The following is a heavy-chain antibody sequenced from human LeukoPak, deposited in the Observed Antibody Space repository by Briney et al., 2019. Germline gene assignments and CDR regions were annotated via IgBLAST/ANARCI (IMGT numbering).Heavy chain of an antibody. CDR3: ASWPAGWYGEDS. J-gene: IGHJ4*02. Sequence: ASVKVSCKPSGYSFSNYDINWVRLRQAFGQGPEWMGWMNPHRGDTGSPERFRGRISMTWDTSTSTAYLEVTDLTSDDTAVYYCASWPAGWYGEDSWGQGTLVTVSS. D-gene: IGHD6-19*01. V-gene: IGHV1-8*02. CDR2: MNPHRGDT. CDR1: GYSFSNYD.